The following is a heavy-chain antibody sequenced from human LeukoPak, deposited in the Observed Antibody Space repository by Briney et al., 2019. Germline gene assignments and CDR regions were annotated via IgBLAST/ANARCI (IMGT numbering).Heavy chain of an antibody. J-gene: IGHJ4*02. D-gene: IGHD1-20*01. Sequence: SQTLSLTCAISGDSVSSNSAAWNWIRQSPSRGLEWLGRTYYRSKWYNDYAVPVKSRVTINPDTSKNQFSLQLNSVTPEDTAVYYCARAALYNWNLDYWGQGTLVTVSS. CDR1: GDSVSSNSAA. CDR2: TYYRSKWYN. CDR3: ARAALYNWNLDY. V-gene: IGHV6-1*01.